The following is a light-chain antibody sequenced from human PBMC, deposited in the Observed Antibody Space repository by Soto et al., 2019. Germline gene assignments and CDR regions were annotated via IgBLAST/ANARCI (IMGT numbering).Light chain of an antibody. CDR2: DAS. Sequence: DIQMTQSPSTLSASLGDRVTITCRASQSISTWLAWYQQKPGKAPKLLIYDASSLQSGVPSRFSGSGSGTEFTLTISSLQPDDFATYYCQQYNSYPPYTFGQGTKVDIK. J-gene: IGKJ2*01. V-gene: IGKV1-5*01. CDR1: QSISTW. CDR3: QQYNSYPPYT.